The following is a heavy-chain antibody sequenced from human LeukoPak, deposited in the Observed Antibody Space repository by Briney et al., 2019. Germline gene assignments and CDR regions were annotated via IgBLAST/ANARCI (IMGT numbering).Heavy chain of an antibody. CDR1: VFTSDAYA. CDR3: AKDRDISGHDAIDF. J-gene: IGHJ3*01. Sequence: GGSLRLSCAASVFTSDAYATHCVRQAPQEGLEWVSHITWHGGSTHHTHSVRSRFSLSRDNSKNTLYMQKKSLRPQDTPLYIFAKDRDISGHDAIDFWGQGTMFTVSS. CDR2: ITWHGGST. D-gene: IGHD3-22*01. V-gene: IGHV3-43D*04.